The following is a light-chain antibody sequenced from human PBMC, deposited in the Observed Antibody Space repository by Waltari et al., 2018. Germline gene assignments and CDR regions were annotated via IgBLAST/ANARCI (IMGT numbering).Light chain of an antibody. Sequence: QLVLPQSPSASASLGAAAQLTCTLSSGHTTNSVAWLTQQPEKGPRYLMKVNSDGSHSKGDEIPDRFSGASSGAERYLTISSLQSEDEADYYCQTGGHGTWVFGGGTKLTVL. CDR3: QTGGHGTWV. CDR2: VNSDGSH. J-gene: IGLJ3*02. V-gene: IGLV4-69*01. CDR1: SGHTTNS.